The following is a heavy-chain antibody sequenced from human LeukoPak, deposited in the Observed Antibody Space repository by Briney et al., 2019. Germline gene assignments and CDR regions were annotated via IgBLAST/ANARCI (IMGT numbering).Heavy chain of an antibody. CDR2: IYHSGNT. Sequence: SETLSLTCTVSGYSISSGYYWGWIRQPPGKGLEWIGSIYHSGNTYYNPSLKSRVTVSVDTSKNQFSLKLSSVTAADTAVYYCARGERGGSNVYYMDVWGKGTTVTISS. J-gene: IGHJ6*03. CDR1: GYSISSGYY. V-gene: IGHV4-38-2*02. CDR3: ARGERGGSNVYYMDV. D-gene: IGHD6-19*01.